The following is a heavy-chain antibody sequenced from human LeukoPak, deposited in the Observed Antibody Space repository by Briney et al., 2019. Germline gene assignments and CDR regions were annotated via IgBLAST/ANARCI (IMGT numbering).Heavy chain of an antibody. CDR3: ARDPVSYSSNVESFQH. CDR1: GFTFSSYS. Sequence: GGSLRLSCAASGFTFSSYSMNWVRQAPGKGLEWVSYISSSSSTIYYADSVKGRFTISRDNAKNSLYLQMNSLRAEDTAVYYCARDPVSYSSNVESFQHWGQGTLVTVSS. CDR2: ISSSSSTI. V-gene: IGHV3-48*04. D-gene: IGHD6-19*01. J-gene: IGHJ1*01.